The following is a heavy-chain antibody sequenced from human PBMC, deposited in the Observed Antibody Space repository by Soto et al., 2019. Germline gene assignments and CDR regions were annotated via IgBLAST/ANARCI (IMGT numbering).Heavy chain of an antibody. V-gene: IGHV4-39*01. Sequence: PSETLSPTCPVSSGSISSSSYYWGWIRHPPGKGLEWIRSIYYSGSTYYNTSLKSRVTISVDTSKNQFSLKLSSVTAADTAVYYCARSGGLYYGSGSFDYWGQGTLVTVSS. D-gene: IGHD3-10*01. CDR1: SGSISSSSYY. CDR3: ARSGGLYYGSGSFDY. J-gene: IGHJ4*02. CDR2: IYYSGST.